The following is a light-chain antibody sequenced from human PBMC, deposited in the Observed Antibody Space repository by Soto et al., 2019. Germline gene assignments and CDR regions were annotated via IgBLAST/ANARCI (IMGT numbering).Light chain of an antibody. CDR3: CSYAGSPRYV. J-gene: IGLJ1*01. Sequence: QSALTQPRSVSGSPGQSVTISCTGTSSDVGTYNYVSWYQQHPGKAPKVMIYDVSMRPSGVPDRFSGSKSGNTASLTISGLQAEDEADYYCCSYAGSPRYVFGTGTKLTVL. V-gene: IGLV2-11*01. CDR1: SSDVGTYNY. CDR2: DVS.